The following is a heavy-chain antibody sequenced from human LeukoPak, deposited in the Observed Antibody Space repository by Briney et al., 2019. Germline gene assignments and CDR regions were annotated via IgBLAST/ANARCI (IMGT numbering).Heavy chain of an antibody. CDR2: IHNSGRT. Sequence: SPSETLSLTCSVSGGSVSSYYWSWIRQSPGKGLEWIGYIHNSGRTNYNPSLKSRVTGFADTSKNQVSLRLSSVTAADTAVYYCARHGTISSESYFDYWGQGALVTVSS. CDR3: ARHGTISSESYFDY. CDR1: GGSVSSYY. V-gene: IGHV4-59*08. D-gene: IGHD1-14*01. J-gene: IGHJ4*02.